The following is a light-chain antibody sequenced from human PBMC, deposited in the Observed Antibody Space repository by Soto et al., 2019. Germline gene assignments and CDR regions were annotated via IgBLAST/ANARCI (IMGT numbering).Light chain of an antibody. J-gene: IGKJ4*01. CDR2: AST. Sequence: DIQMTQSPSSLSASVGDSVTITCRASQSISSYLNWYQHNQGKAPKLLIYASTYLQSGVPSRFSGSGSVTDFTLNISSLEPEDFSTYYCQQSYSIPFTFGGGTKVEI. CDR3: QQSYSIPFT. V-gene: IGKV1-39*01. CDR1: QSISSY.